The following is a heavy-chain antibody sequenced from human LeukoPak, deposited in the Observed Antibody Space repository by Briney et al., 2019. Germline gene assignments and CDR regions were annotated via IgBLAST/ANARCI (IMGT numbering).Heavy chain of an antibody. Sequence: PGRSLRLSCAASGFTFSSYGMHWVRQAPGKGLEWVAVIWYDGSNKYYADSVKGRFTISRDNSKNTLYLQMNSLRVEDTAVYYCARQRGIFYALGSYPWGQGTLVTVSS. CDR1: GFTFSSYG. CDR3: ARQRGIFYALGSYP. D-gene: IGHD3-10*01. J-gene: IGHJ5*02. CDR2: IWYDGSNK. V-gene: IGHV3-33*01.